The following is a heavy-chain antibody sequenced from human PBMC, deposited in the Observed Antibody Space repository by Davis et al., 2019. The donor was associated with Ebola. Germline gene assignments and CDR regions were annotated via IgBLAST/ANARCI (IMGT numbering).Heavy chain of an antibody. V-gene: IGHV3-15*01. CDR1: GFTFSNAW. D-gene: IGHD6-13*01. J-gene: IGHJ6*02. CDR3: TTDYPLFIAAAGTARLDYYGMDV. CDR2: IKSKTDGGTT. Sequence: PGGSLRLSCAASGFTFSNAWMSWVRQAPGKGLEWVGRIKSKTDGGTTDYAAPVKGRITISRDDSKNTLYLQMNSLKTEDTAVYYCTTDYPLFIAAAGTARLDYYGMDVWGQGTTVTVSS.